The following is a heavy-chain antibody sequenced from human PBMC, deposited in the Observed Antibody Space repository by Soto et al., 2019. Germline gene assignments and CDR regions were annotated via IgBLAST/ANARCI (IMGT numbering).Heavy chain of an antibody. CDR1: GFTFSDHY. CDR2: TRNKANSYTT. D-gene: IGHD2-2*01. CDR3: ARESCSSTSCYPWAFDI. Sequence: EVQLVESGGGLVQPGGSLRLSCAASGFTFSDHYMDWVRQAPGKGLEWVGRTRNKANSYTTEYGASVKGRFTVSRDDSKNSLYLQMNRLKTEDTAVYYCARESCSSTSCYPWAFDIWGQGTMVTVSS. J-gene: IGHJ3*02. V-gene: IGHV3-72*01.